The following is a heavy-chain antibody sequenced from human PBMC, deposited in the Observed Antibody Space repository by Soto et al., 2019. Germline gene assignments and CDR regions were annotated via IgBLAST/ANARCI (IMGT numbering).Heavy chain of an antibody. CDR3: AKADVSSTYNYYFMDV. CDR1: GFAFNSFT. Sequence: PGGSLRLSCAASGFAFNSFTMSWVRQAPGKGLEWVSVIINIGYSTDYADSVKGRFTISRDNSKNTLFLQMSSLRVEDTAVYYCAKADVSSTYNYYFMDVWGKGTTVTVSS. CDR2: IINIGYST. J-gene: IGHJ6*03. D-gene: IGHD3-3*02. V-gene: IGHV3-23*01.